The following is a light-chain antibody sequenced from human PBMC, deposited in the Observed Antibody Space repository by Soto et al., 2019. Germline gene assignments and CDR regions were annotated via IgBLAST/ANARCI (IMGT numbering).Light chain of an antibody. V-gene: IGKV1D-13*01. J-gene: IGKJ4*01. CDR1: QGISSA. Sequence: AIRLTQSPSSLSASVGDRVTITCRASQGISSALAGYQQKPGKPPKLLIYDASSLESGVPSRFSGSGPGTDFTLTISSLQPEDFATYYCQQFNNYPSTVGGGTKVEIK. CDR2: DAS. CDR3: QQFNNYPST.